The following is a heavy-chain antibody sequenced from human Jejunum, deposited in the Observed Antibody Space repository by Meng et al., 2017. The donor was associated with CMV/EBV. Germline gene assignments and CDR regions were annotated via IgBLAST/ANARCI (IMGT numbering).Heavy chain of an antibody. Sequence: QVQLVQAGAEVKKPGAPVKVSCKASGYTFTSYGISWVRQAPGQGLEWMGWISAYNGNTNYAQKLQGRVTMTTDTSTSTAYMELRSLRSDDTAVYYCAASSSSWYQNWFDPWGQGTLVTVSS. J-gene: IGHJ5*02. CDR3: AASSSSWYQNWFDP. D-gene: IGHD6-13*01. CDR2: ISAYNGNT. CDR1: GYTFTSYG. V-gene: IGHV1-18*01.